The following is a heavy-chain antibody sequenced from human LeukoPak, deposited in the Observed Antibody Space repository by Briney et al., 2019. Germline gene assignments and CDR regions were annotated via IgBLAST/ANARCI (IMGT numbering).Heavy chain of an antibody. Sequence: PGGSLRLSCDASGFSLRTYSMNWVRQAPGKGLEWVSAISGSGGSTYYADSVKGRFTISRDNSKNTLYLQMNSLRAEDTAVYYCAKQKCSNTSCSFDYWGQGTLVTVSS. V-gene: IGHV3-23*01. J-gene: IGHJ4*02. CDR1: GFSLRTYS. CDR2: ISGSGGST. D-gene: IGHD2-2*01. CDR3: AKQKCSNTSCSFDY.